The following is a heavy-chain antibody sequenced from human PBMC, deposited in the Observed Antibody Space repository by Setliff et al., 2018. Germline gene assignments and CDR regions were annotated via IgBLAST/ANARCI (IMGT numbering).Heavy chain of an antibody. Sequence: KPGGSLRLSCAASGFAFASHNMLWVRQAPGKGLEWVAAISSANNYLVYADSVKGRFTISRDNAKNSVYLQMNSLRAEDTAIYYCVRTLIPGYYFDCWGQGTLVTVSS. J-gene: IGHJ4*02. D-gene: IGHD2-15*01. CDR1: GFAFASHN. CDR3: VRTLIPGYYFDC. CDR2: ISSANNYL. V-gene: IGHV3-21*04.